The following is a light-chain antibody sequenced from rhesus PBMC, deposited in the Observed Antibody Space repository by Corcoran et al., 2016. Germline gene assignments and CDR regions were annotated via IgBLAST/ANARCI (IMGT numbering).Light chain of an antibody. Sequence: QAALTQPRSVSGSPGRSVTISCTGTSSDIGGDNYVSWYQQHPGTAPKLMIYKVSKRPSGVSDRFSGSKSGNTASLTISGLQAEDEADYYRSSYAGSNTYIFGAGTRLTVL. CDR1: SSDIGGDNY. J-gene: IGLJ1*01. CDR2: KVS. V-gene: IGLV2-32*02. CDR3: SSYAGSNTYI.